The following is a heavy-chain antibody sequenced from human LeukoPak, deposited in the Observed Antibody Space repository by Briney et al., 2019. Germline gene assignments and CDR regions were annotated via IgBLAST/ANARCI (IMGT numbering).Heavy chain of an antibody. Sequence: GGSLRLSCVDFGLTFSSYALISVRQAPGEGLEWVSAISGSGGAPYYADSVKGRFTISRDNSKNTLYMQMNSLRAEDTAVYYCAKDYPRGDSSSSLPPDFWGQGTLVTVSS. V-gene: IGHV3-23*01. CDR2: ISGSGGAP. CDR1: GLTFSSYA. CDR3: AKDYPRGDSSSSLPPDF. D-gene: IGHD2-2*01. J-gene: IGHJ4*02.